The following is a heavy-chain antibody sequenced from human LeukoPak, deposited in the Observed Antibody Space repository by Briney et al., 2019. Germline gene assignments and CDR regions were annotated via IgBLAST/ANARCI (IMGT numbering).Heavy chain of an antibody. V-gene: IGHV3-23*01. CDR2: ISVSGGNT. J-gene: IGHJ4*02. CDR3: AKVGSGRGDFDY. CDR1: GFTFSSYA. D-gene: IGHD3-10*01. Sequence: GGSLRLSCAASGFTFSSYAMSWVRQAPGKGLEWVSGISVSGGNTYSADSVRGRFTISRDNSKITLYLQMNSLRAEETAVYYCAKVGSGRGDFDYWGQGTLVTVSS.